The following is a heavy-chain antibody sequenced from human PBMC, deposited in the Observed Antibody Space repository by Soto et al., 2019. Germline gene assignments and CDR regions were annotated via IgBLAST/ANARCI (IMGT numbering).Heavy chain of an antibody. D-gene: IGHD3-16*01. J-gene: IGHJ5*02. Sequence: QITLKESGPTLVKPTQTLTLTCTFSGFSLSTSGVGVGWIRQPPGKALEWLALIYWDDDKRYSPSLKSRLTITKDTSKNPVVLTMTNMDPVDTATYYCAHSLYDYVWGTNWFDPWGQGTLVTVS. CDR3: AHSLYDYVWGTNWFDP. V-gene: IGHV2-5*02. CDR2: IYWDDDK. CDR1: GFSLSTSGVG.